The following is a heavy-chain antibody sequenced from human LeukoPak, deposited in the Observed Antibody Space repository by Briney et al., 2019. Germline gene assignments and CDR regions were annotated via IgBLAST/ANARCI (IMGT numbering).Heavy chain of an antibody. CDR1: GFTFSSYW. D-gene: IGHD6-13*01. CDR3: ASSPGYSSSQSDY. V-gene: IGHV3-7*01. Sequence: PGGSLRLSCAASGFTFSSYWLTWVRQAPGKGLEWVANIKQDGSEKFYVDSVKGRFTISRDSAKNSLYLQMNSLRAEDTAVYYCASSPGYSSSQSDYWGQGTLVTVSS. J-gene: IGHJ4*02. CDR2: IKQDGSEK.